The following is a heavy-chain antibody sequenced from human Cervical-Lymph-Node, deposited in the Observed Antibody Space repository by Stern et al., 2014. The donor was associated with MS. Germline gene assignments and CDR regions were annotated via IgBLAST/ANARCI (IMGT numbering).Heavy chain of an antibody. CDR2: IYPYDSDT. Sequence: MQLVQSGAEVKKPGESLKISCKLSGYSLTIYYIAWVRQMPGTGLEWMGVIYPYDSDTTYSPSFQGQVTISDDKSITTAYLQWSSLRASDTAMYYCARHVQGFDYWGQGTLVTVSS. CDR3: ARHVQGFDY. CDR1: GYSLTIYY. J-gene: IGHJ4*02. V-gene: IGHV5-51*01.